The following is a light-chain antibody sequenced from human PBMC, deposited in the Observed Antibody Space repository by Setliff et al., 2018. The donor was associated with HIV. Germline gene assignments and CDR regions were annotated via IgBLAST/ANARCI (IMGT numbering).Light chain of an antibody. CDR1: SSDVGGYKY. Sequence: QSALTQPASVSGSPGQSITISCTGTSSDVGGYKYVSWYQQHPGKAPKLMIYDVSNRPSGVSNRFSGSKSGNTASLTISGLQAEDEADYYCSSYTSSSTRVFGTGTKVTVL. CDR2: DVS. V-gene: IGLV2-14*03. J-gene: IGLJ1*01. CDR3: SSYTSSSTRV.